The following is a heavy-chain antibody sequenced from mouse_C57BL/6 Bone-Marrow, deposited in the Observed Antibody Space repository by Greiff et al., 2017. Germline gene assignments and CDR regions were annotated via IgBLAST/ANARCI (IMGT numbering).Heavy chain of an antibody. CDR2: IWGDGST. CDR3: GKVRLRSGARDY. J-gene: IGHJ4*01. CDR1: GFSLTSYG. D-gene: IGHD1-1*01. V-gene: IGHV2-3*01. Sequence: VKLMESGPGLVAPSQSLSITCTVSGFSLTSYGVSWVRQPPGKGLEWLGVIWGDGSTNYHSALISRLSISKDNTTNQVFLTLNSLQTGDTATYYWGKVRLRSGARDYGGQGTSDSVSA.